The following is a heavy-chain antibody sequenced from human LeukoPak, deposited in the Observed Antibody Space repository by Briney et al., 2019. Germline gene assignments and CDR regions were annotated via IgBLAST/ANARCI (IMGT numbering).Heavy chain of an antibody. V-gene: IGHV4-34*01. CDR2: INHSGST. CDR3: ARAMVFDY. Sequence: SETLSLTCTVSGGSISGYYWSWIRQPPGKGLEWIGEINHSGSTNYNPSLKSRVTISVDTSKNQFSLKLSSVTAADTAVYYCARAMVFDYWGQGTLVTVSS. J-gene: IGHJ4*02. CDR1: GGSISGYY. D-gene: IGHD4/OR15-4a*01.